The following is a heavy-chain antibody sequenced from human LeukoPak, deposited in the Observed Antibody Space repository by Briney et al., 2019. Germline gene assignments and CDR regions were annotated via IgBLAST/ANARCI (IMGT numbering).Heavy chain of an antibody. D-gene: IGHD2-2*01. CDR2: ISWNSGSI. CDR3: AKDSSTQQSAEYFQH. Sequence: SLRLSCAASGFTFDDYAMHWVRQAPGKGLEWVSGISWNSGSIGYADSVKGRFTISRDNAKNSLYLQMNSLRAEDTALYYCAKDSSTQQSAEYFQHWGQGTLVTASS. CDR1: GFTFDDYA. V-gene: IGHV3-9*01. J-gene: IGHJ1*01.